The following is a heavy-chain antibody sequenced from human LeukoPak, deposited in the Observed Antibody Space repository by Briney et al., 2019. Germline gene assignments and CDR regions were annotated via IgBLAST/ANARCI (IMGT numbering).Heavy chain of an antibody. D-gene: IGHD1-1*01. J-gene: IGHJ4*02. Sequence: SETLSLTCAVSSYSISSGSYWGWIRQSPGKWLEWVGSIFHSENSYYNPSLKSRLTMSVDTSKNQFSLKLTSVTAADTALYYCARVTYVNDMLYQYFDYWGQGILVTVSS. CDR3: ARVTYVNDMLYQYFDY. CDR2: IFHSENS. V-gene: IGHV4-38-2*01. CDR1: SYSISSGSY.